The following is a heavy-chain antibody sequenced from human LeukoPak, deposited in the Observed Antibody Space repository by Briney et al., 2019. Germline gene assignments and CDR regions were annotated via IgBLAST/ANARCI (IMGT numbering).Heavy chain of an antibody. CDR2: ISWNSGSI. CDR3: AKDKPINY. J-gene: IGHJ4*02. Sequence: TGGSLRLSCAASGFTFNDYAMHWVRQAPGKGLEWVSGISWNSGSIGYADSVKGRFTISRDNSKNTVFLQMNTLRTEDTAVYFCAKDKPINYWGQGTLVTVSS. CDR1: GFTFNDYA. D-gene: IGHD1-14*01. V-gene: IGHV3-9*01.